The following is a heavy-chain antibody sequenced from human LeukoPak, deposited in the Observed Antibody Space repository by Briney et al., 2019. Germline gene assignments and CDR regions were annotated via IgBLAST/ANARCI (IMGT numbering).Heavy chain of an antibody. CDR1: GGSISSYY. CDR2: IYTSGST. J-gene: IGHJ4*02. Sequence: SGTLSLTCTVSGGSISSYYWSWIRQPAGKGLEWIGRIYTSGSTNYNPSLKSRVTMSVDTSKNQFSLKLSSVTAADTAVYYCAREVTAAGTPTFDYWGQGTLVTASS. V-gene: IGHV4-4*07. D-gene: IGHD6-13*01. CDR3: AREVTAAGTPTFDY.